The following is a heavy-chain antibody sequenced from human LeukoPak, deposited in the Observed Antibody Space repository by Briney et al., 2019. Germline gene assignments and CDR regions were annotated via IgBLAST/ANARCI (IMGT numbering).Heavy chain of an antibody. CDR2: ISSSSSYI. J-gene: IGHJ4*02. CDR3: ARDWVVISGRSVDY. D-gene: IGHD3-22*01. CDR1: GFTFSSYS. V-gene: IGHV3-21*01. Sequence: GGSLRLSCAASGFTFSSYSMNWVRQAPGKGLEWVSSISSSSSYIYYAGSVKGRFTISRDNAKNSLYLQMNSLRAEDTAVYYCARDWVVISGRSVDYWGQGTLVTVSS.